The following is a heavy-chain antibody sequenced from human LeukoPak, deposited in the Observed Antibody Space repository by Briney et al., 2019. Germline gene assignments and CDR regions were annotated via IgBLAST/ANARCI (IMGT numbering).Heavy chain of an antibody. D-gene: IGHD3-22*01. CDR1: GFTFSSYS. J-gene: IGHJ4*02. CDR2: ISGSGGST. V-gene: IGHV3-23*01. CDR3: AKAPYYDSSGYYPIFDY. Sequence: GGSLRLSCAASGFTFSSYSMNWVRQAPGKGLEWVSAISGSGGSTYYADSVKGRFTISRDNSKNTLYLQMNSLRAEDTAVYYCAKAPYYDSSGYYPIFDYWGQGTLVTVSS.